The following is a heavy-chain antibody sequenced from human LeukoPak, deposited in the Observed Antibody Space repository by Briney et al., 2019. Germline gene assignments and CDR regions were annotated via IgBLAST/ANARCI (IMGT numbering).Heavy chain of an antibody. Sequence: PGGSLRLSCAASGFTFSSYAMHWVRQAPGKGLEWVAVISYDGSNKYYADSVKGRFTISRDNSKNTLYLQMNSLRAEDTAVYYCAGGDYVPLYYYYGMDVWGQGTTVTV. D-gene: IGHD4-17*01. CDR1: GFTFSSYA. CDR2: ISYDGSNK. CDR3: AGGDYVPLYYYYGMDV. V-gene: IGHV3-30-3*01. J-gene: IGHJ6*02.